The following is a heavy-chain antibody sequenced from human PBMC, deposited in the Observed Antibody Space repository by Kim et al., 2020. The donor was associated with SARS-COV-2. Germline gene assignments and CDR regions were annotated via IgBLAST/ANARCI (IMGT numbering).Heavy chain of an antibody. D-gene: IGHD2-2*02. V-gene: IGHV1-46*01. Sequence: ASVKVSCKTSRYTFTNYYVHWVRQAPGQGLQWMGMINPLGGATNYAQKFQDRVTMTRDSSTSTVYVELSGLRSDDTAVYYCARETSPIYYFDFWGQGTLVPVSS. J-gene: IGHJ4*02. CDR3: ARETSPIYYFDF. CDR1: RYTFTNYY. CDR2: INPLGGAT.